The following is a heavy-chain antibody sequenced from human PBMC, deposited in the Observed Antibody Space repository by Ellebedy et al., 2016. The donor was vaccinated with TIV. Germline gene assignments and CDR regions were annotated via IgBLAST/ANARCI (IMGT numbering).Heavy chain of an antibody. V-gene: IGHV3-23*01. CDR1: GFTFSSYA. CDR2: INGGGGST. Sequence: PGGSLRLSCAASGFTFSSYAMSWVRQAPGKGLEWVSTINGGGGSTDYADSVKGRFTISRDNSKNTLYLQMNSLRAEDTAVYYCAKPRPAGYNYYHGMEVWGQGTTVTVSS. D-gene: IGHD1-14*01. J-gene: IGHJ6*02. CDR3: AKPRPAGYNYYHGMEV.